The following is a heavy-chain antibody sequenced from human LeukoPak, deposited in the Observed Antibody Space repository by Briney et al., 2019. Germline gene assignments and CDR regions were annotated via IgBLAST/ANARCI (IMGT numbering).Heavy chain of an antibody. V-gene: IGHV1-69*13. Sequence: ASVNVSCKASGGTFSSYAISWVRQAPGQGPEWMGGIIPIFGTANYAQKFQGRVTITADESTSTAYMELSSLRSEDTAVYYCARVYLRIAAAGYWFDPWGQGTLVTVSS. D-gene: IGHD6-13*01. CDR2: IIPIFGTA. J-gene: IGHJ5*02. CDR1: GGTFSSYA. CDR3: ARVYLRIAAAGYWFDP.